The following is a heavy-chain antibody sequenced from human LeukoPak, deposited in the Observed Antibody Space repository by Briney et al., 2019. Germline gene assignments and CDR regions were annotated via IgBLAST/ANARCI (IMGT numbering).Heavy chain of an antibody. J-gene: IGHJ5*02. CDR2: INPSGGST. Sequence: ASVKVSCKASGYTFTSYYMHWVRQAPGQGLEWMGIINPSGGSTSYAQKFQGRVTMTRDTSTSTVYMELSSLRSEDTAVYYCARSGYDILTGYYKLTWFDPWGQGTLVTVSS. CDR1: GYTFTSYY. CDR3: ARSGYDILTGYYKLTWFDP. V-gene: IGHV1-46*01. D-gene: IGHD3-9*01.